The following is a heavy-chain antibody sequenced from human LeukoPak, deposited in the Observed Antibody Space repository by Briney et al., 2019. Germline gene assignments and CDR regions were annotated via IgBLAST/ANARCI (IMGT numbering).Heavy chain of an antibody. J-gene: IGHJ6*03. V-gene: IGHV4-4*02. CDR2: IYHSGST. CDR3: ARGKYCSTTSCYREWQNYCYYYYMDV. CDR1: GGSISSSNW. D-gene: IGHD2-2*02. Sequence: KPSETLSLTCAVSGGSISSSNWWSWVRRPPGKGLEWIGEIYHSGSTNYNPSLKSRVTISVDKSKNQFSLKLSSVTAADTAVYYCARGKYCSTTSCYREWQNYCYYYYMDVWGKGTTVTVSS.